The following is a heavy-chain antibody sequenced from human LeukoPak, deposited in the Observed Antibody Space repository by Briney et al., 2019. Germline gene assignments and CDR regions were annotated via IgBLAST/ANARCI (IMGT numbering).Heavy chain of an antibody. Sequence: GASVKVSCKASGYTFTDYYIHWVRQAPGQGLEWVGWINPNSGGTTYAQRFQGRVTMTRDTSISTVHMEMSRLTSDDTAVYYCAKKAGSYNYWGQGTLVSVSS. J-gene: IGHJ4*02. CDR2: INPNSGGT. V-gene: IGHV1-2*02. CDR3: AKKAGSYNY. CDR1: GYTFTDYY. D-gene: IGHD2-2*02.